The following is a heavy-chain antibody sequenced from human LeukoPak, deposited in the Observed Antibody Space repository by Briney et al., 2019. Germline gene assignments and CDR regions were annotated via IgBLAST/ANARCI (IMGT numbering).Heavy chain of an antibody. Sequence: GESLKISCKGSGYSFTSYWVAWVRRMPGKGLEWMGIIYPGDSDTRYSPSFQGQVTISADKSISTAYLQWSSLKASDTAMYYCAREDKDYMDVWGKGTTVTVSS. J-gene: IGHJ6*03. CDR1: GYSFTSYW. V-gene: IGHV5-51*01. CDR3: AREDKDYMDV. CDR2: IYPGDSDT.